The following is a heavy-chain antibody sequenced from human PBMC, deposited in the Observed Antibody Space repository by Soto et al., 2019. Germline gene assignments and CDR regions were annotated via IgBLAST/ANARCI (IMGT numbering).Heavy chain of an antibody. CDR3: ARAQGYHYAS. Sequence: QVQLQESGPGLVKPSQTVSLTCTVSGGSISSGNDYWSWIRQPPGKGLEWIGYIHYSGNTNYNPSLLSRLTMSVDTSTNQFSLKLSSGTGADTAMYYCARAQGYHYASWGQGTLVTVSS. D-gene: IGHD2-15*01. CDR2: IHYSGNT. CDR1: GGSISSGNDY. J-gene: IGHJ5*02. V-gene: IGHV4-30-4*08.